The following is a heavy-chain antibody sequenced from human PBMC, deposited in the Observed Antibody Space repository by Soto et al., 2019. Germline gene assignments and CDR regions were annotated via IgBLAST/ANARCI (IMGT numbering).Heavy chain of an antibody. Sequence: ASVKVSCKASGYTFTSYGISWVRQAPGQGLEWMGWISAYNGNTNYAQKLQGRVTMTTDTSTSTGYMELRSLRSDDMAVYYCARDYSKTYYYSCGMDVWGQGTTGTGSS. D-gene: IGHD4-4*01. CDR3: ARDYSKTYYYSCGMDV. J-gene: IGHJ6*02. CDR1: GYTFTSYG. V-gene: IGHV1-18*03. CDR2: ISAYNGNT.